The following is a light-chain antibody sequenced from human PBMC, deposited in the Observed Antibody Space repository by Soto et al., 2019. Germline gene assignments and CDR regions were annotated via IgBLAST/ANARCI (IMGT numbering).Light chain of an antibody. CDR2: ASS. V-gene: IGKV1-39*01. CDR3: QQIFSPLLT. J-gene: IGKJ1*01. Sequence: DIQMTQSPSSLSASVGDRVTITCRASQSISNYLNWYQQKPGKAPKLLIYASSSMQSGVPSRFSGSGSETDFTLTISSLQPDDSATYYCQQIFSPLLTFGQGTKVEV. CDR1: QSISNY.